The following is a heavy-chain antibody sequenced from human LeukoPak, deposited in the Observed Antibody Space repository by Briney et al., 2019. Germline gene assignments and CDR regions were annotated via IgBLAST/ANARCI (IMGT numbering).Heavy chain of an antibody. CDR2: INPNSGGT. Sequence: ASVKVSCKASGYTFTGYYMHWVRQAPGQGLEWMGWINPNSGGTNYAQKFQGRVTMTRDTSISTAYMELSRLRSDDTAVYYCARHRRGYDSSGYYLAWGQGTLVTVSS. CDR1: GYTFTGYY. J-gene: IGHJ5*02. V-gene: IGHV1-2*02. D-gene: IGHD3-22*01. CDR3: ARHRRGYDSSGYYLA.